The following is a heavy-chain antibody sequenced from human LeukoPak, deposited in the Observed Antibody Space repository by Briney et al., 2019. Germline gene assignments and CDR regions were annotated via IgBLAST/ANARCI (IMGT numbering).Heavy chain of an antibody. CDR2: ISPYNGKT. J-gene: IGHJ4*02. V-gene: IGHV1-18*01. CDR3: ARWEAAAHRPFDY. Sequence: EASVKVSCKASGYTFDSFGINWVRQAPGQWLEWMGWISPYNGKTKYAQKTQGRVTMTTDTTTSTAYMELRSLRSEDTAVYYCARWEAAAHRPFDYWRQGTLVTVSS. CDR1: GYTFDSFG. D-gene: IGHD6-13*01.